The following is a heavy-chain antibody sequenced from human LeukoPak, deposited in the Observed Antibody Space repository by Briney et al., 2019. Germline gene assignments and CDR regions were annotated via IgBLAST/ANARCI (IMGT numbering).Heavy chain of an antibody. D-gene: IGHD3-9*01. V-gene: IGHV1-18*01. CDR3: ARVYYDILTGYYPSDLDC. CDR1: GYTFTSYG. Sequence: ASVKVSCKASGYTFTSYGISWVRQAPGQGLEWMGWISAYNGNTNYAQKLQGRVTMTTDTSTSTAYMELSSLRSDDTAVYYCARVYYDILTGYYPSDLDCWGQGTLVTVSS. J-gene: IGHJ4*02. CDR2: ISAYNGNT.